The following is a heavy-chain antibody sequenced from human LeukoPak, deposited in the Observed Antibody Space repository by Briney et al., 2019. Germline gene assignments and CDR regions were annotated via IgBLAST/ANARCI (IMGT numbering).Heavy chain of an antibody. CDR1: GDSVSTNSAS. CDR3: ARVDTMIASRVFDS. CDR2: TYYRPKWYN. J-gene: IGHJ4*02. V-gene: IGHV6-1*01. D-gene: IGHD3-22*01. Sequence: SHTLSLTCAISGDSVSTNSASWNWIRKSPSRVLEWLGRTYYRPKWYNDYEVSVKSRITINPDTSKNQFSPQLNSVTPEDTAVYYRARVDTMIASRVFDSWGQGTLVTVSS.